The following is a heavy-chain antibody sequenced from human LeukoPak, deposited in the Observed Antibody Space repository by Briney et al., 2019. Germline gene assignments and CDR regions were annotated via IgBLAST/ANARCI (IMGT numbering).Heavy chain of an antibody. Sequence: GGSLRLSCAASGFTFSDYTMDWVRQAPGKGLEWVSSIGGSGDSIYYADSVKGRFTISRDDAKNSLDLQMNSLRAEDTAVYYCARDRNWNYDYWGQGTLVTVSS. J-gene: IGHJ4*02. CDR3: ARDRNWNYDY. CDR1: GFTFSDYT. D-gene: IGHD1-7*01. V-gene: IGHV3-21*01. CDR2: IGGSGDSI.